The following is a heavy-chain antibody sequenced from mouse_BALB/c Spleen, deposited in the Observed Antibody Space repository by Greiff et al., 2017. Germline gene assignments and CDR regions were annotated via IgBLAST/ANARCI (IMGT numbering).Heavy chain of an antibody. CDR3: ARGRPYCDY. V-gene: IGHV1S132*01. CDR1: GYTFTRYW. J-gene: IGHJ2*01. CDR2: IFPGTGTT. Sequence: QVQLQQSGAELVKPGASVKLSCKTSGYTFTRYWIQWVKQRPGQGLGWIGEIFPGTGTTYYNEKFKGKATLTIDTSSSTAYMQLSSLTSEDSAVYFCARGRPYCDYWGQGTTLIVSS.